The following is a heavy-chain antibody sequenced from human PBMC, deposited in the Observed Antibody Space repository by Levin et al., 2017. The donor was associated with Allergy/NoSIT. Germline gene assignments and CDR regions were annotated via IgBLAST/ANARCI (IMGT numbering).Heavy chain of an antibody. J-gene: IGHJ6*02. Sequence: GESLKISCAASGFTFSSYGMHWVRQAPGKGLEWVAVIWYDGSNKYYADSVKGRFTISRDNSKNTLYLQMNSLRAEDTAVYYCAREPYSSGHPLGGYYYYGMDVWGQGTTVTVSS. V-gene: IGHV3-33*01. CDR1: GFTFSSYG. CDR3: AREPYSSGHPLGGYYYYGMDV. D-gene: IGHD6-19*01. CDR2: IWYDGSNK.